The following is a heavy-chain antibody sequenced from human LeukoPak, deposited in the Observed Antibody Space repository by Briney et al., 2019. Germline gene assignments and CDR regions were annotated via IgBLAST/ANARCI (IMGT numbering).Heavy chain of an antibody. CDR3: ARDYSPDY. D-gene: IGHD2-21*01. Sequence: AGSLRLSCAASGFTFSSYWMHWVRQAPGKGLVWVSYINTDGSRTGYADSVKGRFTISRDNAKNTLFLQMNSLRAEDTAVYFCARDYSPDYWGQGTLVTVSS. CDR2: INTDGSRT. V-gene: IGHV3-74*01. J-gene: IGHJ4*02. CDR1: GFTFSSYW.